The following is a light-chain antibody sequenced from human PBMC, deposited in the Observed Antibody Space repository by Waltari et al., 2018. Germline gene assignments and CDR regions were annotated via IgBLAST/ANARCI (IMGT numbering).Light chain of an antibody. CDR1: SSDVGSVNF. J-gene: IGLJ2*01. V-gene: IGLV2-23*02. CDR3: CSYGGSSTFVI. Sequence: SALTQPAYVSGSPGQSIPISCTGTSSDVGSVNFDLWYQQHPNKAPKLMIYQVSKRPSRLSNRFSGSKSGNTASLTISGLQAEDEAEYYCCSYGGSSTFVIFGGGTKLTVL. CDR2: QVS.